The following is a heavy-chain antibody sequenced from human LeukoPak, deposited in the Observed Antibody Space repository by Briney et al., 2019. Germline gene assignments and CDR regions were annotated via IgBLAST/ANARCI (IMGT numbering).Heavy chain of an antibody. CDR1: GGSISSSSYY. J-gene: IGHJ4*02. D-gene: IGHD3-10*01. CDR2: IYYSGST. V-gene: IGHV4-39*01. CDR3: ARLYGSGSYYNGEFPNY. Sequence: SETLSLTCTVSGGSISSSSYYWGWIRQPPGKGLEWIGSIYYSGSTYYNPSLKSRVTISVDTSKNQFSLKLSSVTAADTAVYYCARLYGSGSYYNGEFPNYWGQGTLVTVSS.